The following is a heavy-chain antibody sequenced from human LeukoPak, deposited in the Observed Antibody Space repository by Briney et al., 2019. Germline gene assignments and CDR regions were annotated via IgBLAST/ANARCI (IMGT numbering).Heavy chain of an antibody. CDR3: AREAPYSSGWHLDY. CDR1: GGSYGGSFSGYY. J-gene: IGHJ4*02. D-gene: IGHD6-19*01. Sequence: PSETLSLTCAVYGGSYGGSFSGYYWSWIRQPPGKGLEWIGEINHSGSTNYNPSLKSRVTISVDTSKIQFSLKVRSVTAADTAVYYCAREAPYSSGWHLDYWGQGTLVTVSS. CDR2: INHSGST. V-gene: IGHV4-34*01.